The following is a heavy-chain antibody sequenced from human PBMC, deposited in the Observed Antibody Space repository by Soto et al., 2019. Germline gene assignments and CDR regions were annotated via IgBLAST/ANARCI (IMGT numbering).Heavy chain of an antibody. CDR3: ANDRGSGWTLWHFYL. D-gene: IGHD6-19*01. Sequence: QVQLVESGGGVVQPGRSLRLSCAASGFTFSSYGMHWVRQAPGKGLEWVAVTSYDESNKYYADSVKGRFTISRDNSKNTLYLQMNSLRAEDTAVYYCANDRGSGWTLWHFYLWGRGTLVTVAS. CDR2: TSYDESNK. J-gene: IGHJ2*01. CDR1: GFTFSSYG. V-gene: IGHV3-30*18.